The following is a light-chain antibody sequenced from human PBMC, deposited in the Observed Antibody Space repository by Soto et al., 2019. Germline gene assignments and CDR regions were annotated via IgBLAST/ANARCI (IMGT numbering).Light chain of an antibody. CDR3: QKYYAALIT. Sequence: DIQMTQSPSSLSASVGDRVTITCRASQGISNSLAWYQQKPGKVPKLLIYAASTLQSGVPSRFSGSGSGTDFTLTISSLQPDDAATYYCQKYYAALITFGPGTRVDIK. V-gene: IGKV1-27*01. CDR2: AAS. CDR1: QGISNS. J-gene: IGKJ3*01.